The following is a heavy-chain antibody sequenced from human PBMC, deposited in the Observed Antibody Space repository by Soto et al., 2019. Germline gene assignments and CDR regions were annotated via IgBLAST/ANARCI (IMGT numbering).Heavy chain of an antibody. V-gene: IGHV3-33*01. Sequence: PGGSLRLSCAASGFTFSSYGMHWVRQAPGKGLEWVAVIWYDGSNKYYADSVKGRFTISRDNSKNTLYLQMNSLRAEDTAVYYCARDFYPLRTDELEYYFDYWGQGTLVTVSS. CDR1: GFTFSSYG. J-gene: IGHJ4*02. CDR3: ARDFYPLRTDELEYYFDY. CDR2: IWYDGSNK. D-gene: IGHD3-3*01.